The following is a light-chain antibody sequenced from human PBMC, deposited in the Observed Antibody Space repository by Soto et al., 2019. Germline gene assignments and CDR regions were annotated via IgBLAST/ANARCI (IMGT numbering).Light chain of an antibody. V-gene: IGKV1-5*01. CDR1: QSISTW. CDR3: QQYYDFRT. CDR2: DAS. Sequence: DIQMTQSPSTLSATVGDRVTITCRASQSISTWLAWYQQKPGKAPKLLIYDASSLEVGVPSRFSGSGSRTEFTLTISXLQPDDYGTYYCQQYYDFRTFGQGTKVDTK. J-gene: IGKJ1*01.